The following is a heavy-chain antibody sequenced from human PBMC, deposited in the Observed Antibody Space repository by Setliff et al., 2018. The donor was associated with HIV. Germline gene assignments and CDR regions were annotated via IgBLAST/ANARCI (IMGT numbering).Heavy chain of an antibody. D-gene: IGHD2-8*01. CDR1: GGSLTSYY. CDR3: ARGRSCESDWCWLYYNYYYGMDV. Sequence: SETLSLTCAVYGGSLTSYYWSWIRQSPGKGLEWIGEITDDGTATYTSSLKSRVTISLDTSKKQLSLKVTSVTAADTAIYYCARGRSCESDWCWLYYNYYYGMDVWAQGTAVTVSS. V-gene: IGHV4-34*01. CDR2: ITDDGTA. J-gene: IGHJ6*02.